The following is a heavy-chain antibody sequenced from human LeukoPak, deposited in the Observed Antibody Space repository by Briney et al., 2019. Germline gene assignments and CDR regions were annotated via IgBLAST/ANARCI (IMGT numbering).Heavy chain of an antibody. CDR2: IYYSGST. CDR3: ARGGGDVWSGYYTFDY. J-gene: IGHJ4*02. Sequence: PSETLSLTCTVSGGSISSYYWSWIRQPPGKGLEWIGYIYYSGSTNYNPSLKSRVTISVDTSKNQFSLKLSSVTAADTAVYYCARGGGDVWSGYYTFDYWGQGTLVTVSS. V-gene: IGHV4-59*01. D-gene: IGHD3-3*01. CDR1: GGSISSYY.